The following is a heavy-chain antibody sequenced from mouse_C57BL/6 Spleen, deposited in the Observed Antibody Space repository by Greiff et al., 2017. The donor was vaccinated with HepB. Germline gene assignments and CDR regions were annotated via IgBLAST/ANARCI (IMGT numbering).Heavy chain of an antibody. Sequence: EVQLQESGPGLVKPSQSLSLTCSVTGYSITSGYYWNWIRQFPGNKLEWMGYISYDGSNNYNPSLKNRISITRDTSKNQFFLKLNSVTTEDTATYYCAREGWVPFAYWGQGTLVTVSA. V-gene: IGHV3-6*01. CDR3: AREGWVPFAY. J-gene: IGHJ3*01. D-gene: IGHD3-3*01. CDR1: GYSITSGYY. CDR2: ISYDGSN.